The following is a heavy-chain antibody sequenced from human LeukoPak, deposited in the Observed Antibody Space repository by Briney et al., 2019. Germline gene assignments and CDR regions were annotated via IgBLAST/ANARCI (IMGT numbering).Heavy chain of an antibody. J-gene: IGHJ5*02. V-gene: IGHV1-2*02. D-gene: IGHD3-9*01. CDR2: INPNSGGT. CDR3: ARDNVDYDILTGAFDP. Sequence: ASVKVSCKASGYTFTGYYMHWVRQAPGQGLEWMGWINPNSGGTNYAQKFQGRVTMTRDTSISTAYMELSRLRSDDTAVYYCARDNVDYDILTGAFDPWGQGTLVTVSS. CDR1: GYTFTGYY.